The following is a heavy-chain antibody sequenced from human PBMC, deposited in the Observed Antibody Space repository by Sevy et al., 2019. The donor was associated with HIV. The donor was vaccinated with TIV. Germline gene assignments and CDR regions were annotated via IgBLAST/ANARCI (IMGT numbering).Heavy chain of an antibody. J-gene: IGHJ3*02. CDR2: INQDGSEK. CDR3: ARYSSTWYVAFDI. V-gene: IGHV3-7*01. CDR1: GFTFSNHW. Sequence: GGSLRLSCAASGFTFSNHWMSWVRQAPGKGLEWVAKINQDGSEKYYVDSVKGRFTIYRDNAQNSLYLQVNSLRTEDTALYYCARYSSTWYVAFDIWGRGTMVTVSS. D-gene: IGHD6-13*01.